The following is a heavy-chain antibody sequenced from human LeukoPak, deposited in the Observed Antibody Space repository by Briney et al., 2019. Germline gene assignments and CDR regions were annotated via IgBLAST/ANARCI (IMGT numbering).Heavy chain of an antibody. CDR1: GGSISSHY. J-gene: IGHJ4*02. CDR3: ASRRRYYDSSGYYEDY. CDR2: FYFSGRT. D-gene: IGHD3-22*01. Sequence: SETLSLTCTVSGGSISSHYWSWIRQPPGKGLEWIGDFYFSGRTNYNPSLKSRVTISVDTSKNQFSLKLSSVTAADTAVYYCASRRRYYDSSGYYEDYWGQGTLVTVSS. V-gene: IGHV4-59*11.